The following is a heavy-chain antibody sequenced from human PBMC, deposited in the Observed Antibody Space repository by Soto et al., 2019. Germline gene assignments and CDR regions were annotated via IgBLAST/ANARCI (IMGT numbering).Heavy chain of an antibody. D-gene: IGHD6-6*01. CDR1: GLTFASQS. CDR2: ITDSGGRT. V-gene: IGHV3-23*01. Sequence: GGSMRLSCAASGLTFASQSLHWVRQAPGKGLQWVSTITDSGGRTYYADSVKGRFTISRDNSKNTLSLQMNNLRAEDTAIYYCAKDLGSSSPNWFDPWGPGTLVTVSS. CDR3: AKDLGSSSPNWFDP. J-gene: IGHJ5*02.